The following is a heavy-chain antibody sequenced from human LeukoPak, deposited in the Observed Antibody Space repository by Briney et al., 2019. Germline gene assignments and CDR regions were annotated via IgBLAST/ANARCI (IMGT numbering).Heavy chain of an antibody. J-gene: IGHJ4*02. CDR1: GYTFTSYG. V-gene: IGHV1-18*01. Sequence: ASVKVSCKASGYTFTSYGISWVRQAPGQGLEWMGWISAYNGNTKYAQKLQGRVTMTTDTSTSTAYMELRSLRSDDTAVYYCARSPFQYDLWSGWDHFFGYWGQGTLVTVSS. CDR3: ARSPFQYDLWSGWDHFFGY. D-gene: IGHD3-3*01. CDR2: ISAYNGNT.